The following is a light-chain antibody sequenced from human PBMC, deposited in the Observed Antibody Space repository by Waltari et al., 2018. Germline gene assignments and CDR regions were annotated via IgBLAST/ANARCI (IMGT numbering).Light chain of an antibody. CDR2: LGS. V-gene: IGKV2-28*01. CDR3: MQALQTPYT. J-gene: IGKJ2*01. Sequence: DIVMTQSPLSLPVTPGEPASISFRSSQSLLHSHGKIFFDWYLQKPGQSPQLLIYLGSHRASGVPDRFSGSRSGTDFTLKISRVEAEDVGVYYCMQALQTPYTFGQGTKLEIK. CDR1: QSLLHSHGKIF.